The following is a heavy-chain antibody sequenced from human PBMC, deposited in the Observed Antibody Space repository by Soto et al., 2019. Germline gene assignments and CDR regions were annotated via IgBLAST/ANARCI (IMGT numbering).Heavy chain of an antibody. CDR3: VRDQDSRGYSVFNH. J-gene: IGHJ4*02. Sequence: GGSLRLSCAASGFTFSSYAMHWVRQAPGKGLEWVAVISYDGSNKYYADSVKGRFTISRDNAKNTLYLQMNSLRAGDTAVYFCVRDQDSRGYSVFNHWGQGAQVTVSS. D-gene: IGHD3-22*01. CDR1: GFTFSSYA. CDR2: ISYDGSNK. V-gene: IGHV3-30-3*01.